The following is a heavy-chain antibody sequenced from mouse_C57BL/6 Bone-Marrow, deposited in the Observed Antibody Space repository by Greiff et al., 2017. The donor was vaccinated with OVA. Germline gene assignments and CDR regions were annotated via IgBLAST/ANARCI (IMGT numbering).Heavy chain of an antibody. V-gene: IGHV5-16*01. Sequence: EVMLVESEGGLVQPGSSMKLSCTASGFTFSDYYMAWVRQVPEKGLEWVANINYDGSSTYYLDSLKSRFIISRDNAKNILYLQLSRLKSEDTATYSCDRGASAYYSRYFDVWGTGTTVTVSS. D-gene: IGHD2-5*01. CDR3: DRGASAYYSRYFDV. CDR2: INYDGSST. CDR1: GFTFSDYY. J-gene: IGHJ1*03.